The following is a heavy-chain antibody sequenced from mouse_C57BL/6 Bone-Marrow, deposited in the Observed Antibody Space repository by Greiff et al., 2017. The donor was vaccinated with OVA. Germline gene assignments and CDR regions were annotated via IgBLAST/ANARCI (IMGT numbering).Heavy chain of an antibody. Sequence: VQLQQPGAELVKPGASVKLSCKASGYTFTSYWMHWVKQRPGQGLEWIGMIHPNSGSTNYNEKFKSKATLTVDKASSTAYMQLSSLTSEDSAFYYCARRPYYYGSSYLDYWGQGTTLTVAS. CDR1: GYTFTSYW. J-gene: IGHJ2*01. D-gene: IGHD1-1*01. CDR2: IHPNSGST. V-gene: IGHV1-64*01. CDR3: ARRPYYYGSSYLDY.